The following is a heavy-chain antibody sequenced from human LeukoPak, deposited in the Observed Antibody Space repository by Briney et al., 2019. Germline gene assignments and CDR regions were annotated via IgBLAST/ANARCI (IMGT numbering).Heavy chain of an antibody. J-gene: IGHJ6*02. CDR3: ARDRCSGGSCYSPYYYGMDV. CDR2: TSAYNGNT. D-gene: IGHD2-15*01. Sequence: ASVKVSCKASGYTFTSYGISWVRQAPGQGLEWMGWTSAYNGNTNYAQKLQGRVTMTTDTSTSTAYMELRSLRSDDTAVYYCARDRCSGGSCYSPYYYGMDVWGQGTTVTVSS. V-gene: IGHV1-18*01. CDR1: GYTFTSYG.